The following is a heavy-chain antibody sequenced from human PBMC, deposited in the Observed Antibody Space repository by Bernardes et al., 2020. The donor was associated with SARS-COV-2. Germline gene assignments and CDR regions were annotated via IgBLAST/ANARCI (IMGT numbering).Heavy chain of an antibody. V-gene: IGHV4-34*01. D-gene: IGHD3-16*02. CDR2: INHSGST. CDR1: GGSFSGYY. J-gene: IGHJ3*02. Sequence: SETLSLTCAVYGGSFSGYYWSWIRQPPGKGLEWIGEINHSGSTNYNPSLKSRVTISVDTSKNQFSLKLSSVTAADTAVYYCARVGWHDYVWGSYRYTVAFDIWGQGTMVTVSS. CDR3: ARVGWHDYVWGSYRYTVAFDI.